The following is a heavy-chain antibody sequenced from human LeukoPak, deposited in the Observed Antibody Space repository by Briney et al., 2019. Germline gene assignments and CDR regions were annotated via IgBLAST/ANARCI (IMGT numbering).Heavy chain of an antibody. CDR2: INPNSGGT. CDR1: GYIFTDHY. Sequence: ASVKVSCKASGYIFTDHYMHWVRQAPGQELGWMGRINPNSGGTNYAQKFQGRVTMTRDTSINTAYMEMARLTSDDTAVYYCSRDTTPLDYWGQGTLVTVSS. D-gene: IGHD1-14*01. J-gene: IGHJ4*02. CDR3: SRDTTPLDY. V-gene: IGHV1/OR15-1*04.